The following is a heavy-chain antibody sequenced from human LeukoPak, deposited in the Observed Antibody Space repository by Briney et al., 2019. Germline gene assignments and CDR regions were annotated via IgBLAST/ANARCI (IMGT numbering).Heavy chain of an antibody. CDR3: AKGVGDRYPRGRVGDR. CDR2: FTVSVEST. J-gene: IGHJ5*02. CDR1: GFTFSSYA. Sequence: QSGGCLRLSCAAPGFTFSSYAVSWVRQALGKGLGWVSIFTVSVESTYYANSEKGRFTISRDNSRNTVSLQMSSLGAEDTAVYYCAKGVGDRYPRGRVGDRWGQRTLVTVSS. D-gene: IGHD2-21*01. V-gene: IGHV3-23*01.